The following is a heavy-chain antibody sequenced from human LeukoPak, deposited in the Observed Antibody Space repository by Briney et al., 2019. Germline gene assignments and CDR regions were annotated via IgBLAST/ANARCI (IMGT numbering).Heavy chain of an antibody. J-gene: IGHJ3*02. D-gene: IGHD2-15*01. CDR2: INPNSGGT. Sequence: ASVKVSCKASGYTFTGYYMHWVRQAPARGLEWMGWINPNSGGTNYAQKFQGRVTMTRDTAISTAYMELSRLRSDDTAVYYCASLFCSGGSCYSGVGAFDIWGQGTMVTVSS. CDR1: GYTFTGYY. CDR3: ASLFCSGGSCYSGVGAFDI. V-gene: IGHV1-2*02.